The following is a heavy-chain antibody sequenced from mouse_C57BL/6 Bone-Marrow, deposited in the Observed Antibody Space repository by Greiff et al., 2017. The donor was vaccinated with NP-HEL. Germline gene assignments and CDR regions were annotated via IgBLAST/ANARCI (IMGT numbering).Heavy chain of an antibody. D-gene: IGHD1-1*01. CDR3: ARRVGSSPWFAY. CDR2: IDPSDSYT. V-gene: IGHV1-59*01. CDR1: GYTFTSYW. Sequence: VQLQQPGAELVRPGTSVKLSCKASGYTFTSYWMHWVKQRPGQGLEWIGVIDPSDSYTNYNQKFKGKATLTVETSSSTAYMQLSSLTSEDSAVYYCARRVGSSPWFAYWGQGTLVTVSA. J-gene: IGHJ3*01.